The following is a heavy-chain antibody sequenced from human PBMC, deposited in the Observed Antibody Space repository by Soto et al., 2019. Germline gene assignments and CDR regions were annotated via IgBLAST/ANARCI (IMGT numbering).Heavy chain of an antibody. V-gene: IGHV3-11*01. Sequence: PGGSVRLSFSASGFTFSDYYMNWIRHAPGEGLDWVSYISSFGSAISYVDSVEGGFTISRDNDKNSLYLQMNSLRAEDTDVYYCARDGKGGYYYEYGMDVWGQGTTVTVSS. J-gene: IGHJ6*02. CDR2: ISSFGSAI. D-gene: IGHD2-15*01. CDR3: ARDGKGGYYYEYGMDV. CDR1: GFTFSDYY.